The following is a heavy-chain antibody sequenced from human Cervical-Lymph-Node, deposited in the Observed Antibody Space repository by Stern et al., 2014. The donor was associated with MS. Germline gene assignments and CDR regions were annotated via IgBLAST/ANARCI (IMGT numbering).Heavy chain of an antibody. Sequence: QVQLQESGPGLVKPSETLSLTCTVSGGSISSSSYYWGWIRQPPGKGLEWIGSIYYSGSTYYHPSLKSRVPLLVGTAQHQVYLKRSSVTAADTAVYYCARQTMTTVTRDAFDIWGQGTMVTVSS. V-gene: IGHV4-39*01. CDR1: GGSISSSSYY. CDR2: IYYSGST. J-gene: IGHJ3*02. CDR3: ARQTMTTVTRDAFDI. D-gene: IGHD4-17*01.